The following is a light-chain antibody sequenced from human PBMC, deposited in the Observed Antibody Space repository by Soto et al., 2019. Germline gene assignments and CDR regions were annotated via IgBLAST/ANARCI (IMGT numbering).Light chain of an antibody. CDR2: AAS. Sequence: DIQMTQSPSSLSASVGDRVTITCRASQGISTYLIWYQQRQGKAPKLLIYAASNLVSGVPSRFSGSGSGTEFTLTISSLQPEDFATYYCQQFNSYPRTFGQGTKVEIK. CDR1: QGISTY. CDR3: QQFNSYPRT. J-gene: IGKJ1*01. V-gene: IGKV1-39*01.